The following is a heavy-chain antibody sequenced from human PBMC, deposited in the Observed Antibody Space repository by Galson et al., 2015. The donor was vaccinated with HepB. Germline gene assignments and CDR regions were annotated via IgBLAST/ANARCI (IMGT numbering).Heavy chain of an antibody. CDR2: ISAYSGDT. CDR3: ARDGGLWGALDV. Sequence: SVKVSCKASGYTFNNFGFSWVRQAPGQGLEWMGWISAYSGDTYYAEKFQGRVSMTTDTSTSTAYMELRSLRSDDTAVYYCARDGGLWGALDVWGQGTTVTVSS. J-gene: IGHJ6*02. CDR1: GYTFNNFG. V-gene: IGHV1-18*04. D-gene: IGHD3-16*01.